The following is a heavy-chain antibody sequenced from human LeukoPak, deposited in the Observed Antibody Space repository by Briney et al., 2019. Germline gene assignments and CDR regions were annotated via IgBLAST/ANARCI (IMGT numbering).Heavy chain of an antibody. V-gene: IGHV4-34*01. D-gene: IGHD3-10*01. CDR2: INHSGST. J-gene: IGHJ4*02. CDR3: ARGRSGNYYGSGSYYNY. CDR1: GASFSGYY. Sequence: SETLSLTCAVYGASFSGYYWSWIRQPPGKGLEWIGEINHSGSTNYNPSLKSRVTISVDTSKNQFSLKLSSVTAADTAVHYCARGRSGNYYGSGSYYNYWGQGTLVTVSS.